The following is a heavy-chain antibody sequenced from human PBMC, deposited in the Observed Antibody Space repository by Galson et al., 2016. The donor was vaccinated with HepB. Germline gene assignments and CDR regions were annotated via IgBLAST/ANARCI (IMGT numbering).Heavy chain of an antibody. CDR2: ISAYNGNSNT. J-gene: IGHJ4*02. Sequence: SVKVSCKASGYTFGNYGISRVRQAPGQGLEWMAWISAYNGNSNTDYAQKFQGRVSMTTDPSTSTAYMELTSLKSDDTAVYYCARDFCSGGSCSPPLGNWGQGTLVTVSS. CDR3: ARDFCSGGSCSPPLGN. D-gene: IGHD2-15*01. V-gene: IGHV1-18*01. CDR1: GYTFGNYG.